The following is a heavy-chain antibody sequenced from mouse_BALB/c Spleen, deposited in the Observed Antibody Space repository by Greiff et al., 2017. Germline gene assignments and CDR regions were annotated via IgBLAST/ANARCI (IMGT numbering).Heavy chain of an antibody. Sequence: QVQLQQSGPELVKPGASVKISCKASGYAFSSSWMNWVKQRPGQGLEWIGRIYPGDGDTNYNGKFKGKATLTADKSSSTAYMQLSSLTSVDSAVYLCADGNRWFAYWGQGTLVTVSA. CDR2: IYPGDGDT. J-gene: IGHJ3*01. D-gene: IGHD2-1*01. CDR3: ADGNRWFAY. CDR1: GYAFSSSW. V-gene: IGHV1-82*01.